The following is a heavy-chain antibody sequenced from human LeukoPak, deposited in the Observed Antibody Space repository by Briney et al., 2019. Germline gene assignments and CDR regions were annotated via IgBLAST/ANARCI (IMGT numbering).Heavy chain of an antibody. D-gene: IGHD2-21*01. Sequence: GGSLRLSCAAPGFPFIDWMTGGREAPGKGLEWVANIKHDGSEKNYVDSVKGRLTISRDNAKNSLYLQMNSLRAEDTAVYYCARNRRCCGEDYWGQETQVTVSS. V-gene: IGHV3-7*01. CDR3: ARNRRCCGEDY. J-gene: IGHJ4*02. CDR2: IKHDGSEK. CDR1: GFPFIDW.